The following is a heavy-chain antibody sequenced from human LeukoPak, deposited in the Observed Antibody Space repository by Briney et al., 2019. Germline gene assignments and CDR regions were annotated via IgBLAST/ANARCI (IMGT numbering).Heavy chain of an antibody. V-gene: IGHV3-30*09. CDR3: VRVSGFCTNGVCPSFDP. CDR1: GFTFTNYA. CDR2: VSYDGTDT. D-gene: IGHD2-8*01. J-gene: IGHJ5*02. Sequence: PGRSLRLSCAASGFTFTNYAMSWVRQAPGKGLEWVATVSYDGTDTSYADSVKGRFAIFRDNSKNTLYLQMNSLRTEDTAVYYCVRVSGFCTNGVCPSFDPWGQGTLVTVSS.